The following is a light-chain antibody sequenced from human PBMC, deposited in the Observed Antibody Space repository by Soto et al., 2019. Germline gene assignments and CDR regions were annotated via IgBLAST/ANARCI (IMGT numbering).Light chain of an antibody. V-gene: IGKV1-27*01. Sequence: DIQMTQSPSSLSAFVGDSVTFTCRASQGISNYLAWYHQKPGKVPKLLVYAASTLHSQVPSRISGSGSGTEFTLTIRSLQPEDVGTYYCQHYHSPPFTFGPGTKVDIK. CDR3: QHYHSPPFT. CDR2: AAS. CDR1: QGISNY. J-gene: IGKJ3*01.